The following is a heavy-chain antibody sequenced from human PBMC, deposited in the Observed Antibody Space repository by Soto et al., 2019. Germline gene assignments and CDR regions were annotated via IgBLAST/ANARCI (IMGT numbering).Heavy chain of an antibody. CDR2: IYWNDEN. CDR1: GFSLISSGAG. J-gene: IGHJ6*02. D-gene: IGHD4-17*01. V-gene: IGHV2-5*01. Sequence: GPTLLNPTPTLTLTCSFTGFSLISSGAGVGWFRQSTGKSLELLALIYWNDENRYSPSLASRLTITKDTSKDQVVLTLTNLGPVDTATYYCSHLDLRGFSDYTHGLDVWGQGTTVTVSS. CDR3: SHLDLRGFSDYTHGLDV.